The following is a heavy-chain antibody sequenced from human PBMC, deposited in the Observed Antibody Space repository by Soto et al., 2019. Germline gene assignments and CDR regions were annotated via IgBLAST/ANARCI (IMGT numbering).Heavy chain of an antibody. CDR2: MNPNSGNT. D-gene: IGHD2-15*01. CDR1: GYTFTSYD. J-gene: IGHJ2*01. Sequence: QVQLVQSGAEVKKPGASVKVSCKASGYTFTSYDINWVRQATGQGLEWMGWMNPNSGNTGYAQKFQGRVTMTRNTXIXTXXMELSSLRSEDTAVYYCAREVVVVVAATPYWYFDLWGRGTLVTVSS. V-gene: IGHV1-8*01. CDR3: AREVVVVVAATPYWYFDL.